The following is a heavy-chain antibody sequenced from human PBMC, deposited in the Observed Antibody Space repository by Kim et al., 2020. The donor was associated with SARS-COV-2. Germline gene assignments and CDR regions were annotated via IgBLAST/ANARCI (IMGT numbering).Heavy chain of an antibody. J-gene: IGHJ4*02. CDR3: ARVEHSSDWYFFDY. V-gene: IGHV3-64*02. CDR1: GFSFSTYA. Sequence: GGSLRLSCAASGFSFSTYAMQWVRQAPGKGLDYVAAISTNGGSTNYADSVKGRFTISRDNSKNTLYLQMGSLRPEDMAVYYCARVEHSSDWYFFDYWGQG. CDR2: ISTNGGST. D-gene: IGHD6-19*01.